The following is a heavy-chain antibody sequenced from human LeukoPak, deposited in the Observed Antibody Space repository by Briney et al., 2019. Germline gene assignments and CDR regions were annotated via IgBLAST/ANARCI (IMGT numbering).Heavy chain of an antibody. V-gene: IGHV3-53*01. CDR2: IYSSIGT. CDR1: GFTVSSNY. Sequence: AGSLRLSCAASGFTVSSNYMSWVRQAPGKGLEWVSVIYSSIGTDYADSVKGRFTISRDNSKNTVYLQMNSLRAEDTAVYYCAKDDGLTGIDYWGQGSLVTVSS. J-gene: IGHJ4*02. D-gene: IGHD7-27*01. CDR3: AKDDGLTGIDY.